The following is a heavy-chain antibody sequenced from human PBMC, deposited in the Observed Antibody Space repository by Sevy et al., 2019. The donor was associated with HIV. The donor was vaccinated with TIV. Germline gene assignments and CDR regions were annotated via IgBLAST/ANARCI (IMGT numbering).Heavy chain of an antibody. V-gene: IGHV3-53*01. D-gene: IGHD2-15*01. CDR2: IYAGGST. CDR1: GLTVSSNY. CDR3: GRGISSGSRSGAFDI. J-gene: IGHJ3*02. Sequence: GGSLRLSYAASGLTVSSNYMSWVRQAPGKGLEWVSVIYAGGSTEYADSVKGRFTISRDNSKNTLYLQMNSLRGEDTAVYYCGRGISSGSRSGAFDIWGQGTMVTVSS.